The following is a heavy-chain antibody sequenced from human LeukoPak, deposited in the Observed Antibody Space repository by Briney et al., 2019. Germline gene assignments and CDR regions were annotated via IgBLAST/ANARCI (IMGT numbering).Heavy chain of an antibody. CDR2: IYYGGS. D-gene: IGHD1-26*01. CDR1: GVSISNRISY. J-gene: IGHJ4*02. Sequence: SETLSLTCTVSGVSISNRISYWSWIRQPPGKGLEWFATIYYGGSIYSPSLKSRLTISVDTSKNQFSLKVTSMTAAGTAVYYCARRIVGVIDAFDYWGQGALVTVSS. V-gene: IGHV4-39*01. CDR3: ARRIVGVIDAFDY.